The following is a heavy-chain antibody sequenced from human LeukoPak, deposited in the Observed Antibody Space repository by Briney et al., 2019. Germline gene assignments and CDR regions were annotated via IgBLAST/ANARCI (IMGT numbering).Heavy chain of an antibody. D-gene: IGHD1-26*01. CDR3: ARRIVGATWGYDY. Sequence: TSETLSLTCAVSGGSISSSNWWSWVRQPPGKGLEWIGEIYHSGSTNYNPSLKSRVTISVDKSKNQFSLKLSSVTAADTAVYYCARRIVGATWGYDYWGQGTLVNVSS. V-gene: IGHV4-4*02. CDR2: IYHSGST. CDR1: GGSISSSNW. J-gene: IGHJ4*02.